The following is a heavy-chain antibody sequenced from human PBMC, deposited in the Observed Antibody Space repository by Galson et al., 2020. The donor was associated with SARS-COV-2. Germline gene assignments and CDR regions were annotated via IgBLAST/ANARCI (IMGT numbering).Heavy chain of an antibody. CDR2: INHSGST. CDR1: GGSFSGYY. J-gene: IGHJ5*02. Sequence: SETLSLTCAVYGGSFSGYYWSWIRQPPGKGLEWIGEINHSGSTNYNPSLKSRVTISVDTSKNQFSLKLSSVTAADTAVYYCARRGVAAAGTNRLVWFDPWGQGTLVTVSS. D-gene: IGHD6-13*01. CDR3: ARRGVAAAGTNRLVWFDP. V-gene: IGHV4-34*01.